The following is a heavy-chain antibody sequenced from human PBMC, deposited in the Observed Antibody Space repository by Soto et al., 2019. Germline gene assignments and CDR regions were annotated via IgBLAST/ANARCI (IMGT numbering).Heavy chain of an antibody. D-gene: IGHD2-2*01. CDR2: ISYDGSNK. CDR3: AKASRDAYYFDY. CDR1: GFTFSSYG. Sequence: QVQLVESGGGVVQPGRSLRLSCAASGFTFSSYGMHWVRQAPGKGLEWVAVISYDGSNKYYADSVKGRFTISRDNSNNTLYLQMNSLRAEDTAVYYCAKASRDAYYFDYWGQGTLVTVSS. J-gene: IGHJ4*02. V-gene: IGHV3-30*18.